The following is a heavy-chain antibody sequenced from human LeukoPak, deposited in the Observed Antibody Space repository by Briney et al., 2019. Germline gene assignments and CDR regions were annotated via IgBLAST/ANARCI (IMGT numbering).Heavy chain of an antibody. CDR1: GGTFSSYA. D-gene: IGHD3-22*01. V-gene: IGHV1-69*13. CDR3: ARAQTYYYDSSAFAFDI. J-gene: IGHJ3*02. CDR2: IIPIFGTA. Sequence: SVKVSCKASGGTFSSYAISWVRQAPGQGLEWMGGIIPIFGTANYAQKFQGRVTITADESTSTAYMELSSLRSEDTAVYYCARAQTYYYDSSAFAFDIWGQGTMVTVSS.